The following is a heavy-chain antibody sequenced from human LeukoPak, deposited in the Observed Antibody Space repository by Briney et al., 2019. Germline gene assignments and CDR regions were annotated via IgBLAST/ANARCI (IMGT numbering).Heavy chain of an antibody. CDR2: ISYDGSNK. J-gene: IGHJ5*02. D-gene: IGHD3-3*01. CDR3: ARPALGGHDFWSGYYLGDWFDP. Sequence: GRSLRLSCAASGFTFSSYAMHWVRQAPGKGLEWVAVISYDGSNKYYADSVKGRFTISRDNSKNTLYLQMNSLRAEDTAVYYCARPALGGHDFWSGYYLGDWFDPWGQGTLATVSS. CDR1: GFTFSSYA. V-gene: IGHV3-30*01.